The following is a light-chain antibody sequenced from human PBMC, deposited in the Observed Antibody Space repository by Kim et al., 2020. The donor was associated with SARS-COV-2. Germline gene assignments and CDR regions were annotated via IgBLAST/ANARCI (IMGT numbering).Light chain of an antibody. CDR3: QVWDSSTAV. V-gene: IGLV3-9*01. Sequence: SVARGQTARITCGGNNDGSKNVHWYQQKPGQAPVLVIYRDSNRTSGIPERFSGSNSGNTATLPISRAQAGDEADYYCQVWDSSTAVFGGGTQLTVL. CDR1: NDGSKN. J-gene: IGLJ3*02. CDR2: RDS.